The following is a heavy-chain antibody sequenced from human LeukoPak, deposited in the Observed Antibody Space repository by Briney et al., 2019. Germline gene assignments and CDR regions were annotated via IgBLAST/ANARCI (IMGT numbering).Heavy chain of an antibody. V-gene: IGHV1-2*02. Sequence: ASVKVSCKASGYTFTDYDMHWVRQAPGQGLEWMGWINPNSGGTNYAQKFQGRVTMTRDTSISTAYMELSRLTSDDTAVYYCARGGWSLGYCSSSSCLDWFDPWGQGTLVTVSS. D-gene: IGHD2-2*01. J-gene: IGHJ5*02. CDR2: INPNSGGT. CDR1: GYTFTDYD. CDR3: ARGGWSLGYCSSSSCLDWFDP.